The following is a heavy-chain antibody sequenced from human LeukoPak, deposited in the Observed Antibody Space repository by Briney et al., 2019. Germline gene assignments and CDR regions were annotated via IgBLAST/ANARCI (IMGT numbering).Heavy chain of an antibody. D-gene: IGHD3-10*02. V-gene: IGHV3-7*01. J-gene: IGHJ6*02. CDR2: IRHDGSDE. CDR3: ARDSYVRGDYHGMDV. Sequence: GGSLRLSCVASGFKFSDFYMSWVRQAPGKGLEWVADIRHDGSDEYNVDSVKGRFTISRDNAKNSVFLQMNSLRAEDTAVYYCARDSYVRGDYHGMDVWGQGTTVTVSS. CDR1: GFKFSDFY.